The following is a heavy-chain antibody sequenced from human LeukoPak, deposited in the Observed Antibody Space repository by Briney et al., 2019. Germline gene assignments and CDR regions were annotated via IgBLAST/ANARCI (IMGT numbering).Heavy chain of an antibody. D-gene: IGHD4-23*01. CDR2: INPNSGGT. CDR1: GYTFTGYY. CDR3: ARDSPYGGNSDFDY. V-gene: IGHV1-2*02. J-gene: IGHJ4*02. Sequence: GASVTVSCKASGYTFTGYYMHWVRQAPGQGLEWMGWINPNSGGTNYAQKFQGRVTMTRDTSISTAYMELSRLRSDDTAVYYCARDSPYGGNSDFDYWGQGTLVTVSS.